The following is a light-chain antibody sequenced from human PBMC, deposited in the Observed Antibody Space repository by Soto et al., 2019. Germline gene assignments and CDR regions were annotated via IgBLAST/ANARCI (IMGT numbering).Light chain of an antibody. CDR2: GAS. CDR3: QEYGSSPRT. J-gene: IGKJ1*01. CDR1: QSVGIY. V-gene: IGKV3-20*01. Sequence: EIVMTQSPATLSLSPGERATLSCRASQSVGIYLAWYQQKPGQAPRLLISGASSRATGTPDRFSGSGSGTDFTLTISRLEPEDFAVYYCQEYGSSPRTFGQGTKVDIK.